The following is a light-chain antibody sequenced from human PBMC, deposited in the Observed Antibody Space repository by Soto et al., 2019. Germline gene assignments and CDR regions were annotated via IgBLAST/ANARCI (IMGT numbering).Light chain of an antibody. CDR3: QQYGSSGT. CDR2: GAS. V-gene: IGKV3-20*01. CDR1: QSVTVNY. J-gene: IGKJ1*01. Sequence: IVLTQSPSTLSLSPGEGVTLSCRASQSVTVNYLAWYQQKPGQAPRLLTYGASNRATGIPDRLSGSGSGTDFTLTVSRLEPEDFAVYYCQQYGSSGTFGQGTKVDIK.